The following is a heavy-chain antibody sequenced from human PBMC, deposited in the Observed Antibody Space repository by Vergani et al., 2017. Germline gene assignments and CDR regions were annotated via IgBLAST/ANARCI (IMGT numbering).Heavy chain of an antibody. V-gene: IGHV3-33*06. CDR1: GFTFSSYG. D-gene: IGHD1-14*01. J-gene: IGHJ6*04. CDR3: AKDIENRYYYGMDV. CDR2: IWYDGSNK. Sequence: QVQLVESGGGVVQPGRSLRLSCAASGFTFSSYGMHWVRQAPGKGLEWVAVIWYDGSNKYYADSVKGRFTISRDNSKNTLYLQMNSLRAEDTAVYYCAKDIENRYYYGMDVWGKGTTVTVSS.